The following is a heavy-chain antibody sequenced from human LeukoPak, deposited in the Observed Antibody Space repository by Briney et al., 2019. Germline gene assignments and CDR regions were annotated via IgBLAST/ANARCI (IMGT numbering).Heavy chain of an antibody. Sequence: SVKVSCKASGGTFSSYAISWVRQAPGQGLEWMGGIIPIFGTANYAQRFQGRVTITADESTSTAYMELSSLRSEDTAVYYCASGDVRGGIQLWSDFDYWGQGTLVTVSS. D-gene: IGHD5-18*01. CDR3: ASGDVRGGIQLWSDFDY. J-gene: IGHJ4*02. V-gene: IGHV1-69*13. CDR2: IIPIFGTA. CDR1: GGTFSSYA.